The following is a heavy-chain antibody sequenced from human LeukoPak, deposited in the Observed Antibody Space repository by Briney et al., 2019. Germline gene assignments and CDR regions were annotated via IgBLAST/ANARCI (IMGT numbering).Heavy chain of an antibody. D-gene: IGHD3-9*01. Sequence: GGSLRLSCAASGFTFSNYWMSWVRQAPGKGLEWVANIKQDGSEKYYVGSVKGRFTISRDNAKNSLYLQMNSLRAEDTAVYYCAKGRYDILTGYYGLIDYWGQGTLVTVSS. CDR3: AKGRYDILTGYYGLIDY. J-gene: IGHJ4*02. CDR2: IKQDGSEK. V-gene: IGHV3-7*03. CDR1: GFTFSNYW.